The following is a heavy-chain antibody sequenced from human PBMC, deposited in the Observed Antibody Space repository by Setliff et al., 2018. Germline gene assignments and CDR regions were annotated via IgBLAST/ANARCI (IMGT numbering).Heavy chain of an antibody. Sequence: GASVKVSCKASGGSFSNYAIIWVRQAPGQGPEWMGGINPKTGDTLYAPKFQGRVTMTRDRSSNTAYMDLSRLTSDDTAVYYCARVAYGLEYFQYWGQGTLVTVSS. J-gene: IGHJ1*01. CDR1: GGSFSNYA. CDR3: ARVAYGLEYFQY. CDR2: INPKTGDT. V-gene: IGHV1-2*02. D-gene: IGHD4-17*01.